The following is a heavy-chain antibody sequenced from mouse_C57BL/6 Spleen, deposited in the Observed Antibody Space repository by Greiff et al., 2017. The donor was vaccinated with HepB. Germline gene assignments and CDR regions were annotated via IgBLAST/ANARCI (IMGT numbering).Heavy chain of an antibody. D-gene: IGHD1-1*01. CDR3: ARRYYEDYYALDY. Sequence: QVQLKQPGAELVMPGASVKLSCKASGYTFTSYWMHWVKQRPGQGLEWIGEIDPSDSYTNYNQKFKGKSTLTVDKSSSTAYMQLSSLTSEDAAVYYYARRYYEDYYALDYWGQGTSVTVSS. CDR2: IDPSDSYT. CDR1: GYTFTSYW. V-gene: IGHV1-69*01. J-gene: IGHJ4*01.